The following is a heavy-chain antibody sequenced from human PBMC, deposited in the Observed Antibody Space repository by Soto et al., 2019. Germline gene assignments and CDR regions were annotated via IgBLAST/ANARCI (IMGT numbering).Heavy chain of an antibody. CDR1: GYTFTGYA. V-gene: IGHV1-3*01. J-gene: IGHJ3*02. D-gene: IGHD6-19*01. Sequence: ASVKVSCKASGYTFTGYAMHWVRQAPGQRLEWMGWINAGNGNTKYSQKFQGRVTITRDTSASTAYMELSSLRSEDTAVYYCARVRIAVAPDAFDIWGQGTMVTVSS. CDR2: INAGNGNT. CDR3: ARVRIAVAPDAFDI.